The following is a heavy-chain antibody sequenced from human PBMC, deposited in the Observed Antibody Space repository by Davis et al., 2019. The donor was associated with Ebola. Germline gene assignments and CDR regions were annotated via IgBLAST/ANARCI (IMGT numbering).Heavy chain of an antibody. D-gene: IGHD2-21*01. Sequence: GESLKISCKGSGYSFTTHCVALVRQVPGKGLELMGIIYPGHSLTKYSPSFRGQVTIAADKSINTAYLQCSGLRSSDTATYYCARVVYCGDECLVDFDYWGQGTPVNVSS. CDR1: GYSFTTHC. V-gene: IGHV5-51*01. CDR3: ARVVYCGDECLVDFDY. J-gene: IGHJ4*02. CDR2: IYPGHSLT.